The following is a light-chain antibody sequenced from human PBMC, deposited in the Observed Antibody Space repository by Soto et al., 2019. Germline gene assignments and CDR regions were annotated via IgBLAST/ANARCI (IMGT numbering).Light chain of an antibody. CDR2: GAS. CDR1: QSVSSSY. J-gene: IGKJ1*01. CDR3: QQYGSSPPWT. V-gene: IGKV3-20*01. Sequence: EIVLTQSPGTLSLSPGERATLSCRASQSVSSSYLAGYQQHPGQAPRLLIYGASSRATGIPDRFSGSGSGTDFTLTISRLEPEDFEVYYCQQYGSSPPWTFGQGTKVEIK.